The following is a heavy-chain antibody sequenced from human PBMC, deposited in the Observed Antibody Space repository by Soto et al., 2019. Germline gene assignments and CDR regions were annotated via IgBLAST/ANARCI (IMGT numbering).Heavy chain of an antibody. J-gene: IGHJ5*02. CDR3: ARRLKSAGWFPP. CDR2: INTANGNT. V-gene: IGHV1-3*04. D-gene: IGHD3-22*01. CDR1: GYSFTTYA. Sequence: QVQLVQSGAEVKKPGASVKVSCQASGYSFTTYAIHWVRQAPGQGLEWMGWINTANGNTEYSQKFQGRVTFTRDTSASTAYRELTSLTSEDTATYCCARRLKSAGWFPPWGQGTLATVSS.